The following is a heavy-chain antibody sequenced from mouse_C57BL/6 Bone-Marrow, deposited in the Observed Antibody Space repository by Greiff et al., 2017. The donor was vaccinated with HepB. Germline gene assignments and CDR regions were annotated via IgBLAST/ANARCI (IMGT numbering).Heavy chain of an antibody. J-gene: IGHJ4*01. Sequence: QVQLQQSGAELVRPGTSVKMSCKASGYTFTNYWIGWAKQRPGHGLEWIGDIYPGGGYTNYNEKFKGKATLTADKSSSTAYMQFSSLTSEDSAISYCARTNFYYAMDFWGRGTSITVTS. V-gene: IGHV1-63*01. CDR2: IYPGGGYT. CDR1: GYTFTNYW. CDR3: ARTNFYYAMDF. D-gene: IGHD4-1*01.